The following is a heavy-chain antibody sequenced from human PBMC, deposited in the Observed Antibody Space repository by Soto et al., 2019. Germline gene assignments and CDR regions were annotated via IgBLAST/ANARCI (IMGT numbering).Heavy chain of an antibody. V-gene: IGHV4-4*02. D-gene: IGHD6-13*01. CDR2: SYHSGSPRT. Sequence: QVQLQESGPGLVKPSGTLSPNCAVSGASFRGTNGWGGVRQPPGEGLEGIGESYHSGSPRTNYNPSLKSRVTISLDESENRLSLVLTSVTDADTAVYFCASHVTMSGTRGFDYWGQGILVTASS. CDR3: ASHVTMSGTRGFDY. J-gene: IGHJ4*02. CDR1: GASFRGTNG.